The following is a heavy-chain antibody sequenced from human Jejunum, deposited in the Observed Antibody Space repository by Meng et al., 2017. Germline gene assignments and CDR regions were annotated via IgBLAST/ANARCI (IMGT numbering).Heavy chain of an antibody. CDR2: IYYSENT. Sequence: LQLQDSRPGLSKPSVPIPITCSVSGASISSSSWYWGWIRQPPGKGLEWIGSIYYSENTYYHPSLKSRVTISVDTSKNQFSLKLSSVTAADTAVYYCARGPWDSSGWPEYFQHWGQGTLVTVSS. V-gene: IGHV4-39*07. J-gene: IGHJ1*01. CDR3: ARGPWDSSGWPEYFQH. CDR1: GASISSSSWY. D-gene: IGHD6-19*01.